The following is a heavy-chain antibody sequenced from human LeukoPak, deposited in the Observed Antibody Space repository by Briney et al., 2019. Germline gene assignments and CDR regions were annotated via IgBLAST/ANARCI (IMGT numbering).Heavy chain of an antibody. J-gene: IGHJ4*02. V-gene: IGHV3-7*01. Sequence: PGGSLRFSCAASGFTFSSYWMNWVRQAPGKGPEWVANIKQDGSEKDYVDSVKGRFTISRDNAKNSLYLQMNSLRAEDTAVYFCARVSSLAVAGFFDYWGQGILVTVSS. CDR1: GFTFSSYW. CDR3: ARVSSLAVAGFFDY. D-gene: IGHD6-19*01. CDR2: IKQDGSEK.